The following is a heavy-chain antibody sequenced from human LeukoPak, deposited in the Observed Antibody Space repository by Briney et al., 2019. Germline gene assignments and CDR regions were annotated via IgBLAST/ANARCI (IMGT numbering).Heavy chain of an antibody. V-gene: IGHV5-51*01. D-gene: IGHD3-16*01. CDR3: ARLEEDLTLGVAGYRFVP. J-gene: IGHJ5*02. CDR2: IYPDDSNA. CDR1: GYSFTTHW. Sequence: PGESLKISCKGSGYSFTTHWIGWVRQMPGKGLEWMGIIYPDDSNARYSPSFQGQVTLSADKSINTAYLQWSSLRASDTAIYYCARLEEDLTLGVAGYRFVPWGQGTLVTVSS.